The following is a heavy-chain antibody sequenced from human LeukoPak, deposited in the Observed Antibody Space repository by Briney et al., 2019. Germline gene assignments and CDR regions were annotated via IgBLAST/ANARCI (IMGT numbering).Heavy chain of an antibody. CDR3: ARAPYFTPFFDY. D-gene: IGHD2-15*01. V-gene: IGHV4-59*01. CDR2: IYYSGST. Sequence: SETLSLTCTVSGGSISSYYWSWIRQPPGKGLEWTGYIYYSGSTNYNPSLKSRVTISVDTSKNQFSLKLSSVTAADTAVYYCARAPYFTPFFDYWGQGTLVTVSS. CDR1: GGSISSYY. J-gene: IGHJ4*02.